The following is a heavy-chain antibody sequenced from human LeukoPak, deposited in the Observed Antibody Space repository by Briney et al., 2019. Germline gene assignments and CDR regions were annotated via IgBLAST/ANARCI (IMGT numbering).Heavy chain of an antibody. Sequence: ASVKVSCKASGYTFTSYGISWVRQAPGQGLEWMGWISAYNGNTNYAQKLQGRVTMTTDTSTSTAYMELRSLGSDDTATYYCTRAQSYCTSSSCSADYWGQGTLVTVSS. J-gene: IGHJ4*02. CDR3: TRAQSYCTSSSCSADY. CDR1: GYTFTSYG. D-gene: IGHD2-15*01. CDR2: ISAYNGNT. V-gene: IGHV1-18*01.